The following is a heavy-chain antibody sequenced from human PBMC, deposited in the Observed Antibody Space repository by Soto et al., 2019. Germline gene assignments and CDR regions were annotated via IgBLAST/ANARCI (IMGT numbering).Heavy chain of an antibody. CDR2: IYYSGST. J-gene: IGHJ6*02. D-gene: IGHD6-13*01. Sequence: SETLSLTCTVSCGSISSYYWSWIRQPPGKGLEWIGYIYYSGSTNYNPSLKSRVTISVDTSKNQFSLKLSSVTAADTAVYYCARGFRGAAASYYGMDVWGQGTTVTVSS. V-gene: IGHV4-59*01. CDR3: ARGFRGAAASYYGMDV. CDR1: CGSISSYY.